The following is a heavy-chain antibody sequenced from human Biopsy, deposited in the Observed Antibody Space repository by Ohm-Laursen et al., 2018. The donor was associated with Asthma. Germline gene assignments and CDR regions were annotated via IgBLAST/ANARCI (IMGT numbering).Heavy chain of an antibody. CDR1: GFTFGDYC. Sequence: SLRLSCAASGFTFGDYCMSWVRQVPGKGLEWVAHIKHDGSEKNHVDSLKGRFTISRDNAKNSLYLQMNSLRAEDTAVYYCARTFHFWSPYHAEHYQLWGQGTLVTVSS. V-gene: IGHV3-7*01. CDR3: ARTFHFWSPYHAEHYQL. CDR2: IKHDGSEK. D-gene: IGHD3-3*02. J-gene: IGHJ1*01.